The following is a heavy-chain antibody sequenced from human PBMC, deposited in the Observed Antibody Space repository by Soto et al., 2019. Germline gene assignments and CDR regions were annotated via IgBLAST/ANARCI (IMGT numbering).Heavy chain of an antibody. CDR2: ISADGGST. J-gene: IGHJ4*02. D-gene: IGHD5-18*01. V-gene: IGHV3-23*01. CDR3: AKGGGHRYGYIPD. CDR1: GFSFTTFA. Sequence: EVQLLESGGGLAQPGGSLRLSCAASGFSFTTFAVSWVRQTPGKGLEWLSTISADGGSTYYADSVRGRFTASRDSSKNTLSLQMNSLKADDTALYYCAKGGGHRYGYIPDWGQGTLVTASS.